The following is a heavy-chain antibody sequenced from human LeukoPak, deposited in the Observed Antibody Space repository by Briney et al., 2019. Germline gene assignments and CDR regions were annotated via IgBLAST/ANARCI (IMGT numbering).Heavy chain of an antibody. Sequence: ASVKVSCKASGYTFTGYYIHWVRQAPGQGLEWMGWINSNSGGTNYAQKFQGRVTMTRDTSTSTVYMELSSLRSEDTAVYYCARETSDIVVVPAAPDWYAFDIWGQGTMVTVSS. J-gene: IGHJ3*02. CDR3: ARETSDIVVVPAAPDWYAFDI. CDR2: INSNSGGT. V-gene: IGHV1-2*02. D-gene: IGHD2-2*01. CDR1: GYTFTGYY.